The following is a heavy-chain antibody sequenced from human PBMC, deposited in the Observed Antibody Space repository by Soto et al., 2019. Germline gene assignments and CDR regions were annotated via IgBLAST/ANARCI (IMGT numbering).Heavy chain of an antibody. CDR3: ARSDGRY. V-gene: IGHV4-59*01. CDR1: GGSISSYF. Sequence: SETLSLTCTVSGGSISSYFWSWIRQPPGKGLEWIGYIYYSGSTNYNPSLKSRVTISVDTSKNQFSLRLSSVTAADTAVYYCARSDGRYWGQGTLVTVSS. CDR2: IYYSGST. J-gene: IGHJ4*02.